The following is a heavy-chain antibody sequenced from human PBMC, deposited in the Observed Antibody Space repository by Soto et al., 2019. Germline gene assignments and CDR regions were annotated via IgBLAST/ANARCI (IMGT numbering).Heavy chain of an antibody. J-gene: IGHJ4*02. CDR2: ISYDGRNK. Sequence: QVQLVESGGGVVQPVRSLRLSCAASGFTFSRHAMHWVRQAPGKGLEWVAVISYDGRNKYYADSVKGRFTISRDNSKNTLYLQMSSLRGEDTAVYYCARDDQGDYWGQGTLVTVSS. CDR1: GFTFSRHA. CDR3: ARDDQGDY. V-gene: IGHV3-30*04.